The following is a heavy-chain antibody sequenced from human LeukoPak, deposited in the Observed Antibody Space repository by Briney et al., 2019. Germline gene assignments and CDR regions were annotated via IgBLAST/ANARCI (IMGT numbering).Heavy chain of an antibody. J-gene: IGHJ3*02. CDR1: GGSISSYY. V-gene: IGHV4-59*01. CDR3: ARGGPWAFDI. Sequence: SETLSPTCTVSGGSISSYYWSWIRQPPGKGLEWIGYIYYSGSTNYNPSLKSRVTISVDTSKNQFSLKLSSVTAADTAVYYCARGGPWAFDIWGQGTMVTVSS. CDR2: IYYSGST.